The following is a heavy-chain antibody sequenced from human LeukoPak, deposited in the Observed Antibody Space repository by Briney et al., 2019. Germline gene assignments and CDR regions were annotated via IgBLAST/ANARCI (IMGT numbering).Heavy chain of an antibody. Sequence: GGSLRLSCAASGFTFSSYAMSWVRQAPGKGLEWVSAISGSGGSTYYADSVKGRFTISRDNSKNTLYLQMNSLRAEDTAVYYCAKDGGAHPTHQLLYPPVFDPWGQGTLVTVSS. D-gene: IGHD2-2*02. CDR1: GFTFSSYA. CDR2: ISGSGGST. V-gene: IGHV3-23*01. J-gene: IGHJ5*02. CDR3: AKDGGAHPTHQLLYPPVFDP.